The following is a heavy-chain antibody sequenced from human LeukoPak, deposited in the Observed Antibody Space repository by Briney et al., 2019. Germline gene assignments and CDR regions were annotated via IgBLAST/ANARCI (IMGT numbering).Heavy chain of an antibody. CDR1: GFTFDDYA. J-gene: IGHJ4*02. Sequence: GGSLRLSCAASGFTFDDYAMHWVRQAPGKGLEWVSLISWDGGNTYYADSVKGRFTISRDNSKNSLYLQMNSLRAEDTALYYCAKDQSTIFGVVSYFDYWGQGTLVTVSS. CDR3: AKDQSTIFGVVSYFDY. CDR2: ISWDGGNT. V-gene: IGHV3-43D*04. D-gene: IGHD3-3*01.